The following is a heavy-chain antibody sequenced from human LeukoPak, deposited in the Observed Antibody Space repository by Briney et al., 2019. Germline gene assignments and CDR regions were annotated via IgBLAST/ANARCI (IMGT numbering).Heavy chain of an antibody. CDR1: GFTFRRYD. CDR2: ISSSASTI. CDR3: ARYGNGLDY. Sequence: GGSLRLSCAASGFTFRRYDMNWVRQAPGKGLEWVSYISSSASTIYYADSVKGRFTISRDNAKNSLYLQMNSLRAEDTAVYYCARYGNGLDYWGQGNLVTVSS. V-gene: IGHV3-48*03. J-gene: IGHJ4*02. D-gene: IGHD2-8*01.